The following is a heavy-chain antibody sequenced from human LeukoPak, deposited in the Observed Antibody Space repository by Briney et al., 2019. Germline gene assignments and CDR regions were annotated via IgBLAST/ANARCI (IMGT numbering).Heavy chain of an antibody. V-gene: IGHV3-30-3*01. J-gene: IGHJ4*02. D-gene: IGHD3-10*01. CDR1: GFTFSSYA. CDR2: ISYDGSNK. CDR3: AKDRRGPGVIDY. Sequence: GGSLRLSCAASGFTFSSYAMHWVRQAPGKGLEWVAVISYDGSNKYYADSVKGRFTISRDNSKNTLYLQMNSLRAEDTAVYYCAKDRRGPGVIDYWGQGTLVTVSS.